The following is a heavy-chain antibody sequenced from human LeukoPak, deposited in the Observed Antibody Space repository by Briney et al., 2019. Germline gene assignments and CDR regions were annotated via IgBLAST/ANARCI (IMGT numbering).Heavy chain of an antibody. CDR1: GFTFSRYW. CDR3: TRSHYYDSSGYYYYYYGMDV. J-gene: IGHJ6*02. CDR2: INSDGSTT. D-gene: IGHD3-22*01. Sequence: GGSLRLSCAASGFTFSRYWMHWVRQAPGKGLVWVSRINSDGSTTSYADSVKGRFTISRDNAKNTLYLQMNSLRAEDTAVYYCTRSHYYDSSGYYYYYYGMDVWGQGTTVTVSS. V-gene: IGHV3-74*01.